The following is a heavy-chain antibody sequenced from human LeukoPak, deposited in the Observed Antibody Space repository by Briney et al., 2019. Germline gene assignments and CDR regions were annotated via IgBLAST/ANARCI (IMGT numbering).Heavy chain of an antibody. CDR2: IKSGGSWT. CDR3: VRDGDAYDFDL. J-gene: IGHJ4*02. D-gene: IGHD5-12*01. V-gene: IGHV3-74*01. Sequence: GGSLRLSGAASGFSIRGYWMHWVPQAPGKGLMWFSRIKSGGSWTNYADSVRGRFTISRDNAKNTLFLQMVGLRAEDTAIYYCVRDGDAYDFDLWGQGILVTVSS. CDR1: GFSIRGYW.